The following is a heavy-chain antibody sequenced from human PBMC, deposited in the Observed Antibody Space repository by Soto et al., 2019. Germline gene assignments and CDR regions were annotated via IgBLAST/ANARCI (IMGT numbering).Heavy chain of an antibody. CDR2: ISHSGRT. Sequence: QVQLQESGPGLVKPSETLSLTCTVSAGSVSSESYYLSWIRQPPGKGLEWIGYISHSGRTNYNPSLKSRVTMSEDTSKSQFSLKLRSVTAADTAVYYCARGDDFWSGYVDFWGQGTLVTVSS. CDR1: AGSVSSESYY. J-gene: IGHJ4*02. V-gene: IGHV4-61*01. CDR3: ARGDDFWSGYVDF. D-gene: IGHD3-3*01.